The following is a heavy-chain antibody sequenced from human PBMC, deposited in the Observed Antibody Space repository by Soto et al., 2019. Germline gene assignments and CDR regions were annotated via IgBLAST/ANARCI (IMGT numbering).Heavy chain of an antibody. Sequence: LESGGTWVQPGESLRLSCETSGFTFSNYAMSWVRQAPGKGLEWVSGISGSGGLRYAQSVEGRFTISRDHSKKTLYLQMSGLRAEDTAVYYCANARVPTAGCSTTWDRLDVWGPGTTVIVSS. V-gene: IGHV3-23*01. CDR2: ISGSGGLR. CDR1: GFTFSNYA. D-gene: IGHD2-2*01. CDR3: ANARVPTAGCSTTWDRLDV. J-gene: IGHJ6*02.